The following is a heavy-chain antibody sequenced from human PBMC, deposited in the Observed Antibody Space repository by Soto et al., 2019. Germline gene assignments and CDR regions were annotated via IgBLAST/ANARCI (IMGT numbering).Heavy chain of an antibody. CDR1: RYTFTSYA. CDR3: AREQSGYPYPFDY. V-gene: IGHV1-3*01. D-gene: IGHD3-3*01. J-gene: IGHJ4*02. CDR2: INAGNGNT. Sequence: ASVKVSCKASRYTFTSYAMHWVRQAPGQRLEWTGWINAGNGNTKYSQKFQGRVTITRDTSASTAYMELSSLRSEDTAVYYCAREQSGYPYPFDYWGQGTLVTVSS.